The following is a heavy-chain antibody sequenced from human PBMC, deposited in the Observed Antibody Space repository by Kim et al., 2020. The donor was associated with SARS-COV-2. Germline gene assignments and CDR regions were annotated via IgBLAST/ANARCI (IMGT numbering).Heavy chain of an antibody. CDR2: IWYDGSNK. CDR1: GFTFSSYG. CDR3: ARDRRGGGYSYGSDY. Sequence: GGSLRLSCAASGFTFSSYGMHWVRQAPGKGLEWVAVIWYDGSNKYYADSVKGRFTISRDNSKNTLYLQMNSLRAEDTAVYYCARDRRGGGYSYGSDYWGQGTLVTVSS. D-gene: IGHD5-18*01. V-gene: IGHV3-33*01. J-gene: IGHJ4*02.